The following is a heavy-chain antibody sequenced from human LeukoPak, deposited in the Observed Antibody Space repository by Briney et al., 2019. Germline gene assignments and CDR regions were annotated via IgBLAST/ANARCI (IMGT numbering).Heavy chain of an antibody. J-gene: IGHJ4*02. V-gene: IGHV3-64D*06. CDR3: VKTFYDYVWGSYPT. CDR2: ISSNGGST. CDR1: GLTFSSYA. D-gene: IGHD3-16*02. Sequence: GGSLRLSCSASGLTFSSYAMHWVRQAPGKGLEYVSAISSNGGSTYYADSVKGRFTISRGNSKNTLYLQTSSLRAEDTAVYYCVKTFYDYVWGSYPTWGQGTLVAVSS.